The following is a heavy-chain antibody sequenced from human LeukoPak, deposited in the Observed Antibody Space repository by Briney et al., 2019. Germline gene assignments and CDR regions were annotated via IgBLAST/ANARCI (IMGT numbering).Heavy chain of an antibody. D-gene: IGHD6-13*01. CDR1: GFTFSSYG. CDR2: IWYDGSNK. J-gene: IGHJ4*02. CDR3: AKAAYSSSWYHFDY. V-gene: IGHV3-33*06. Sequence: GGSLRLSCAASGFTFSSYGMHWVRQAPGKGLEWVAVIWYDGSNKYYADSVKGRFTISRDNSKNTLYLQMNSLRVEDTAVYYCAKAAYSSSWYHFDYWGQGTLVTVSS.